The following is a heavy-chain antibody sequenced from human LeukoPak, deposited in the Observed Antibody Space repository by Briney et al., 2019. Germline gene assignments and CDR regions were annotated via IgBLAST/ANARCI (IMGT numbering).Heavy chain of an antibody. V-gene: IGHV3-15*07. CDR1: GFTFSNAW. CDR2: IKSKTNGGTT. D-gene: IGHD6-19*01. Sequence: PGGSLRLSCAASGFTFSNAWMNWVRQAPGKGLEWVGRIKSKTNGGTTDYAAPVKGRFTISRDDSKNTLYLQMNSLKTEDTAVYYCTSRRAVAGTDYWGQGTLVTVSS. CDR3: TSRRAVAGTDY. J-gene: IGHJ4*02.